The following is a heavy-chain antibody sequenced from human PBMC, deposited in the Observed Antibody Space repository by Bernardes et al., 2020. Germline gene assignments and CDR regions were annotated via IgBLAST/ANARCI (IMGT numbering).Heavy chain of an antibody. CDR3: ARLSPMSVYIVRGVFDY. V-gene: IGHV4-39*01. CDR2: IYYSGST. J-gene: IGHJ4*02. D-gene: IGHD3-10*01. Sequence: SESLSLTCTVSGCSISSSRYYWGWIRQPPGKGLEWIGSIYYSGSTYYNPSLKSRVTISVDTSKNQFSLKLSSVTAADTAVYCCARLSPMSVYIVRGVFDYWGQGNLITVSS. CDR1: GCSISSSRYY.